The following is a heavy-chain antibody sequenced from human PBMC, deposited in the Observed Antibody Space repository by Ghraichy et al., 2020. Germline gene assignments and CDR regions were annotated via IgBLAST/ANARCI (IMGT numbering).Heavy chain of an antibody. V-gene: IGHV1-8*01. J-gene: IGHJ4*02. CDR3: SRGSKIWGYYDFWSGYYNQGPFDY. CDR1: GYTFTSYD. D-gene: IGHD3-3*01. CDR2: MNPNSGNT. Sequence: ASVKVSCKASGYTFTSYDINWVRQATGQGLEWMGWMNPNSGNTGYAQKFQGRVTMTRNTSISTAYMELSSLRSEDTAVYYCSRGSKIWGYYDFWSGYYNQGPFDYWGQGTLVTVSS.